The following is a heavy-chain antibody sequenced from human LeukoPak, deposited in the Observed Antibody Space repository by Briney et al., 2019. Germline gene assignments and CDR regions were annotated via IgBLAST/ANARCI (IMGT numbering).Heavy chain of an antibody. CDR3: ARVIAVAGTVFNWFDP. J-gene: IGHJ5*02. Sequence: SQTLSLTCTVSGGSISSGGYYWSWIRQHPGKGLEWIGYIYYSGSTYYNPSLKSRVTISVDTSKNQFSLKLSSVTAADTAVYYCARVIAVAGTVFNWFDPWGQGTLVTVSS. CDR2: IYYSGST. V-gene: IGHV4-31*03. CDR1: GGSISSGGYY. D-gene: IGHD6-19*01.